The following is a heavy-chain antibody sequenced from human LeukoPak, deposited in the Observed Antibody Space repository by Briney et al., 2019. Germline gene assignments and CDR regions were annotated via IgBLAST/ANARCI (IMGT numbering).Heavy chain of an antibody. CDR3: ARVEYSGYDLGDY. Sequence: GGSLRLSCAASGFTFSNYGMHWVRQAPGKGLEWVVVISHDGSNNNYADSVKGRFTISRDNSKNTLYLQMNSLRPEDTAVYYCARVEYSGYDLGDYWGQGTLVTVSS. V-gene: IGHV3-30*03. J-gene: IGHJ4*02. D-gene: IGHD5-12*01. CDR2: ISHDGSNN. CDR1: GFTFSNYG.